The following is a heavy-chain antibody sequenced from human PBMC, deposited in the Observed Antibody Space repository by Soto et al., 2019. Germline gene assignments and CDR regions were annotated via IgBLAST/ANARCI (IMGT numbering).Heavy chain of an antibody. Sequence: GGSPILSWEESGFTFSTYSVRWVRQAPGKGLESVSGIRGGGEYAADTYFAYSVKVRFTISRESSKNTVYRQMNSLRAEDTAVYYCAKNHWIVATNFFDLWGRGTLVSLSS. CDR3: AKNHWIVATNFFDL. D-gene: IGHD5-12*01. V-gene: IGHV3-23*01. CDR1: GFTFSTYS. CDR2: IRGGGEYAADT. J-gene: IGHJ4*02.